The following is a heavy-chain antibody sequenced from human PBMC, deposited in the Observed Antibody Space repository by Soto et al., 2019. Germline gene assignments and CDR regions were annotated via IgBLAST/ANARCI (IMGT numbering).Heavy chain of an antibody. V-gene: IGHV3-48*01. CDR1: GFTFSTYA. CDR3: ARDSMVDYGDYGDISWFDP. J-gene: IGHJ5*02. CDR2: ISSSGRTI. Sequence: EVQLVESGGGLVQPGGSLRLSCAASGFTFSTYAMHWVRQAPGKGLEWVSYISSSGRTIYYADSVKGRFTISRDNAKNSLFLQMNGLRAEDTAVYYCARDSMVDYGDYGDISWFDPWGQGTLVTVSS. D-gene: IGHD4-17*01.